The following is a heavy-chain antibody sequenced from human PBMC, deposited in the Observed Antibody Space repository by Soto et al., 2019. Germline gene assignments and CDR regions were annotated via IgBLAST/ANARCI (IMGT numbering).Heavy chain of an antibody. CDR2: INHSGST. Sequence: SETLSLTCAVYGGSFSGYYWSWIRQPPGKGLEWIGEINHSGSTNYNPSLKSRVTISVDTSKNQFSLKLSSVTAADTAVYYCARGGPRNYYGSGSYYQYKRYFDYWGQGTLVTVSS. CDR3: ARGGPRNYYGSGSYYQYKRYFDY. D-gene: IGHD3-10*01. V-gene: IGHV4-34*01. J-gene: IGHJ4*02. CDR1: GGSFSGYY.